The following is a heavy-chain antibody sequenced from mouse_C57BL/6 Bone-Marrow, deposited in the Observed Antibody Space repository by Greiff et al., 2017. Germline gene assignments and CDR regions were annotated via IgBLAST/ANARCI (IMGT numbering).Heavy chain of an antibody. J-gene: IGHJ4*01. CDR1: GYAFTNYL. Sequence: QVQLQQSGAELVRPGTSVKVSCKASGYAFTNYLIEWVKQRPGQGLEWIGVINPGRGGTNYNEKFTGKATLTADKSSSTAYMQLSSLTSEDSAVYFCARSMVDYWGQGTSVTVSS. V-gene: IGHV1-54*01. CDR3: ARSMVDY. CDR2: INPGRGGT. D-gene: IGHD1-1*02.